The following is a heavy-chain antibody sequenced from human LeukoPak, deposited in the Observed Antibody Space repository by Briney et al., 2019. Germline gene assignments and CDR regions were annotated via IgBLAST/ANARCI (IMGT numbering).Heavy chain of an antibody. V-gene: IGHV4-34*01. D-gene: IGHD1-1*01. J-gene: IGHJ4*02. CDR1: GGSFSGHY. Sequence: SETLSLTCAVYGGSFSGHYWSWIRQPPGKGLEWIGEINHSGSTNYNPSLKSRVTISVDTSKNQFSLKLSSVTAADTAVYYCARGRHWNYFDYWGQGTLVTVSS. CDR2: INHSGST. CDR3: ARGRHWNYFDY.